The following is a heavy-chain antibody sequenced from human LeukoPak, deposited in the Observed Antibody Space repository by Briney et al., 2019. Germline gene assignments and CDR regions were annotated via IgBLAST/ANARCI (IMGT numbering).Heavy chain of an antibody. CDR3: ARSLGNDLMDY. V-gene: IGHV4-4*07. CDR2: VYTSGST. Sequence: PSETLSLTCNVSGDPIDGYHWTWVRQPAGKGLEWIGRVYTSGSTNYSPSLKNRVSMSVDTSENQFSLKLSAVTAADTAVYYCARSLGNDLMDYWGQGVLVTVSS. J-gene: IGHJ4*02. CDR1: GDPIDGYH. D-gene: IGHD3-16*01.